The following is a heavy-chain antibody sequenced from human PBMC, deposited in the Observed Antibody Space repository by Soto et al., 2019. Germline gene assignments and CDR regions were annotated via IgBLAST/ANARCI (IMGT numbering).Heavy chain of an antibody. V-gene: IGHV1-69*04. CDR1: GGTFSSYT. CDR2: IIPILGIA. Sequence: ASVKVSCKASGGTFSSYTISWVRQAPGQGLEWMGRIIPILGIANYAQKFQGRVTITADKSTSTAYMELSSLRSEDTAVYYCARDRWDYGDYVSRNWFDPWGQGTLVTVSS. D-gene: IGHD4-17*01. CDR3: ARDRWDYGDYVSRNWFDP. J-gene: IGHJ5*02.